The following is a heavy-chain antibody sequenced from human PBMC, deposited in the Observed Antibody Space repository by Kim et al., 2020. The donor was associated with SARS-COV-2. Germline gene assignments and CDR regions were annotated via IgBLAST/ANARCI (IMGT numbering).Heavy chain of an antibody. CDR1: GFTFSDYA. CDR3: ARFDDNNGYYQYYFAY. Sequence: GGSLRLSCVTSGFTFSDYALSWVRQAPGKGLEWVSAISGSGLTTFSADTVKGRFTISRDTPKNTVYLQMNSLRAEETAIYYWARFDDNNGYYQYYFAYWGQETL. J-gene: IGHJ4*02. V-gene: IGHV3-23*01. CDR2: ISGSGLTT. D-gene: IGHD3-22*01.